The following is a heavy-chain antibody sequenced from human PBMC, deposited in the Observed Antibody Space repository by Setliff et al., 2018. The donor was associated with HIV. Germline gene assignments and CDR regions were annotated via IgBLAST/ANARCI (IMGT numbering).Heavy chain of an antibody. V-gene: IGHV4-34*01. J-gene: IGHJ5*02. CDR1: TESLTRYD. D-gene: IGHD3-10*01. CDR2: IEASGSI. Sequence: SETLSLTCAVYTESLTRYDWAWIRQSPEKGLEWIGEIEASGSIIYNPSLQSRVTMSVDTSKNQISLKVRSLTAADTGLYYCARVKSIKTTLVRLWPRFDLWGQGTQVTVSS. CDR3: ARVKSIKTTLVRLWPRFDL.